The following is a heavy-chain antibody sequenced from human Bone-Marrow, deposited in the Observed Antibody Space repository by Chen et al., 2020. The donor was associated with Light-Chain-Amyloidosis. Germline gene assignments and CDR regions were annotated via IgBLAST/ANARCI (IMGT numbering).Heavy chain of an antibody. J-gene: IGHJ2*01. Sequence: QLQLQESGPGLVKPSETLSLTCTVSGGSISSNNYYWGWLRQPPGKGLEWIGSLYYTGSTYYNPSLKSRVIISKDTSKNQLSLRLSSVTAADTAVYYCARQPFDHGGNSALWARINNWYFDLWGRGTPVTVSS. D-gene: IGHD5-12*01. V-gene: IGHV4-39*01. CDR3: ARQPFDHGGNSALWARINNWYFDL. CDR2: LYYTGST. CDR1: GGSISSNNYY.